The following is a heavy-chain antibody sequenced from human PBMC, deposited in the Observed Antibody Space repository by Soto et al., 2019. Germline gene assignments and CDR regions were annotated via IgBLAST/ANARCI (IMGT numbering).Heavy chain of an antibody. CDR2: IRAYNGNT. CDR3: ARDPAVGLVDY. V-gene: IGHV1-18*01. D-gene: IGHD6-19*01. Sequence: QVQLVQSGAEVKKPGASVKVTCKAFGYTFTSYGISWVRQAHGQGLEWMGWIRAYNGNTNYAQKLQGRVTMTTDTSTSTAYMELRSLRADDTAVYYCARDPAVGLVDYWGQGTLVTVSS. J-gene: IGHJ4*02. CDR1: GYTFTSYG.